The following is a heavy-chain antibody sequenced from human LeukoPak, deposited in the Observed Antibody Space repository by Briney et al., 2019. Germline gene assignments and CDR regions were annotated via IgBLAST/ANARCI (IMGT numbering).Heavy chain of an antibody. Sequence: GGSLRLSCAASGFTVSSNYMSWVRQAPGKGLEWVSVIYSGGSTYYADSVKGRFTISRDNSKNTLYLQMNSLRAEDTAVYYCASEPLDGYRDYWGQGTLVTVSS. CDR3: ASEPLDGYRDY. V-gene: IGHV3-53*01. J-gene: IGHJ4*02. D-gene: IGHD5-24*01. CDR1: GFTVSSNY. CDR2: IYSGGST.